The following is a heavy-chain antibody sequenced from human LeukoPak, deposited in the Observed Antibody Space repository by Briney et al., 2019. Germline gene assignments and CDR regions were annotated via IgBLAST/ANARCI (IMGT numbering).Heavy chain of an antibody. D-gene: IGHD3-10*01. V-gene: IGHV3-66*01. CDR2: IYSGGTS. CDR1: GFTVSSNY. CDR3: ARDVDYYDSGSREIQIHY. J-gene: IGHJ4*02. Sequence: GGSLRLSCEVSGFTVSSNYMSWVRQAPGKGLEWVSIIYSGGTSYYADSVKGRFTISRDNSKNTLYLQMSSLRAEDTAVYYGARDVDYYDSGSREIQIHYWGQGTLVTVSS.